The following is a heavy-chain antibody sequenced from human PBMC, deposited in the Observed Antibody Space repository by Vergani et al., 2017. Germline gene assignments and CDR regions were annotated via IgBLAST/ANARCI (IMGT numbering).Heavy chain of an antibody. CDR3: ATHLTAGDSGGGDAFDI. V-gene: IGHV1-69-2*01. D-gene: IGHD2-15*01. CDR2: VDPEDGET. Sequence: EVQLLHSGAEVKKPGTTVKISCKVSGYTFTDYYMHWVQQAPGKGLECMGLVDPEDGETIYAEKFQGRVTITADTSTDTSYMELSSLRSEDTAVYYCATHLTAGDSGGGDAFDIWGQGTMVTVSS. J-gene: IGHJ3*02. CDR1: GYTFTDYY.